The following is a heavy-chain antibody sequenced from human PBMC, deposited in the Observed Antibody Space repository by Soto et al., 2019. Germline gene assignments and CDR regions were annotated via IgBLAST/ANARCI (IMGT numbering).Heavy chain of an antibody. Sequence: EVQLVESGGGLVQPGGSLRLSCAASGFTFSSYWMSWVRQAPGKGLEWVANIKQDGSEKYYVDSVKGRFTISRDNAKNSLYLQMNSLRAEDTAVYYCARATLGAEITFGDYWCFDLWGRGTLVTVSS. CDR2: IKQDGSEK. CDR3: ARATLGAEITFGDYWCFDL. J-gene: IGHJ2*01. V-gene: IGHV3-7*01. CDR1: GFTFSSYW. D-gene: IGHD3-16*01.